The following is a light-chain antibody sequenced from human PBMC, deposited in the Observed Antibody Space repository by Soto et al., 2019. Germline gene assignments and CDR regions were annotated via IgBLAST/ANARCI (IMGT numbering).Light chain of an antibody. CDR2: AVS. Sequence: QSVLPQPASVSGSPGQSITISCTGTSSDVGGYNYVSWYQQHPGKAPKLIIYAVSKRPSGVSNRFSGSKSGNTASLTISGLQAEEEADYYCSSYTSYSHYVFGTGTKVTVL. J-gene: IGLJ1*01. CDR1: SSDVGGYNY. CDR3: SSYTSYSHYV. V-gene: IGLV2-14*01.